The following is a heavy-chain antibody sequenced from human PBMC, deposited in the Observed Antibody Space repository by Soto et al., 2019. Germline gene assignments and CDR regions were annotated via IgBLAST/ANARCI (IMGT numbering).Heavy chain of an antibody. CDR3: ARVRQGCSANNCYFDP. V-gene: IGHV4-4*02. CDR1: GGSVRAPDW. CDR2: VHISGHS. J-gene: IGHJ5*01. Sequence: QVHLQESGPGLVAPSGTLSLTCTLSGGSVRAPDWWNWVRQSPDKGLEWIAEVHISGHSNYNPSLRSRASGSIDSSKNQFYLNLNSVTAADTAIYYCARVRQGCSANNCYFDPWGQGTQVTSSS. D-gene: IGHD1-1*01.